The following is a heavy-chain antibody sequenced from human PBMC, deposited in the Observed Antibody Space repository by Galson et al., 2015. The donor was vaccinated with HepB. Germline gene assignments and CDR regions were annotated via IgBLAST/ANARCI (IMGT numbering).Heavy chain of an antibody. CDR1: GFTFSNAW. V-gene: IGHV3-15*07. Sequence: SLRLSCAASGFTFSNAWMSWVRQAPGKGLEWVGRIKSKTDGGTTDYAAPVKGRFTISRDDSKNTLYLQTNSLKTEDTAVYYCTTDSLFYDYVWGSYRYIRNFDYWGQGTLVTVSS. CDR2: IKSKTDGGTT. D-gene: IGHD3-16*02. J-gene: IGHJ4*02. CDR3: TTDSLFYDYVWGSYRYIRNFDY.